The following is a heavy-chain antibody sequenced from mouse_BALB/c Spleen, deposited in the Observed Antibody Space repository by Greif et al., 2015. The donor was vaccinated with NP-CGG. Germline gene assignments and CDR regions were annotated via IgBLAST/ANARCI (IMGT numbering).Heavy chain of an antibody. D-gene: IGHD1-1*01. CDR1: GFTFSDYG. CDR2: ISNLAYSI. J-gene: IGHJ2*01. V-gene: IGHV5-15*02. Sequence: EVKLMESGGGLVQPGGSRKLSCAASGFTFSDYGMAWVRQAPGKGPEWVAFISNLAYSIYYADTVTGRFTISRENAKNTLYLEMSCLRSEDAAMYCCARDYYGSCYYFDYWGQGTTLTVSS. CDR3: ARDYYGSCYYFDY.